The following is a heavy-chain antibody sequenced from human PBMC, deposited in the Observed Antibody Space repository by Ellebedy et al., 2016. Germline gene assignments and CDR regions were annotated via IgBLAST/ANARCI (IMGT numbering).Heavy chain of an antibody. Sequence: SETLSLXCTVSGGSINSYYWSWIRQAPGKGLEWIGYMYSTRTTNYNPAFESRVTISVDTSKNQFSLKLTSVTTADTAVYYCARLSRSAGYWGQGTLVTISS. J-gene: IGHJ4*02. CDR3: ARLSRSAGY. V-gene: IGHV4-59*01. CDR2: MYSTRTT. CDR1: GGSINSYY. D-gene: IGHD2/OR15-2a*01.